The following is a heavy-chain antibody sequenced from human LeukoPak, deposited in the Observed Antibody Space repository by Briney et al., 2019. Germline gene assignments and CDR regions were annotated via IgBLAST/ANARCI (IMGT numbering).Heavy chain of an antibody. CDR3: ARGRRDGYKGGYYFDY. CDR1: GGSFSGYY. V-gene: IGHV4-34*01. D-gene: IGHD5-24*01. Sequence: SETLSLTCAVYGGSFSGYYWSWIRQPPGKGLEWIGEINHSGSTNYNPSLKSRVTISVDTSKNQFSLKLSSVTAADMAVYYCARGRRDGYKGGYYFDYWGQGTLVTVSS. CDR2: INHSGST. J-gene: IGHJ4*02.